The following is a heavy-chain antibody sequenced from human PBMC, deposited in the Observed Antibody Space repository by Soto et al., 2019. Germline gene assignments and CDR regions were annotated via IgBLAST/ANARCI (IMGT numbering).Heavy chain of an antibody. V-gene: IGHV4-30-4*01. CDR2: IYDRGST. J-gene: IGHJ4*02. D-gene: IGHD7-27*01. Sequence: VQLEESGPGLVKPSQTLSLTCTVSGGSISSGDYYWSWIRQSPGKGLEWIGHIYDRGSTYSNPSLNSRVFILVDTSKNQFSLNLNSVTAADTAGYYCARGLSGDKVDYWGRGTLVTVSS. CDR3: ARGLSGDKVDY. CDR1: GGSISSGDYY.